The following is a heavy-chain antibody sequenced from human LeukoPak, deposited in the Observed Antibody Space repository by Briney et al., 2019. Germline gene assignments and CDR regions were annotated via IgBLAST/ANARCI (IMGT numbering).Heavy chain of an antibody. J-gene: IGHJ4*02. CDR2: INYFGST. V-gene: IGHV4-31*03. D-gene: IGHD6-13*01. Sequence: SQTLSLTCTVSGDSISSDRHYWSWIRQHPGEGLEWVGYINYFGSTYYNPSLRRRLTLSLDTSKSQFSLKLTSVTAADTALYYCARGPGTWYYYWGQGTLVTVSS. CDR3: ARGPGTWYYY. CDR1: GDSISSDRHY.